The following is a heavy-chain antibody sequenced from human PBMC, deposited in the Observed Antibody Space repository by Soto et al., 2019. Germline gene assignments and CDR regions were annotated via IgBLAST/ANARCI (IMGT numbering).Heavy chain of an antibody. CDR3: ARDQSYDSSGNYNWFDP. D-gene: IGHD3-22*01. V-gene: IGHV4-31*03. CDR2: IYYSGST. Sequence: SETLSLTCTVSGGSISSGGYYWSWIRQHPGKGLEWIGYIYYSGSTYYNPSLKSRVTISVDTSKNQFSLKLSSVTAADTAVYYCARDQSYDSSGNYNWFDPWGQGTLVTVS. J-gene: IGHJ5*02. CDR1: GGSISSGGYY.